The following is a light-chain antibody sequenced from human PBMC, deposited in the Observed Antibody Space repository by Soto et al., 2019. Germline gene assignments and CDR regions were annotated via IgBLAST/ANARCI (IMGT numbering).Light chain of an antibody. J-gene: IGKJ1*01. CDR2: KAS. CDR1: QSISSW. CDR3: QQYNSYSPWT. Sequence: DIQMTQSPSTLSASVGDRVTITCRASQSISSWLAWYQQKPGKAPKLLIYKASSLESGVPSRFSGSGSGTEFTLRISSLQPDDFATFYCQQYNSYSPWTFGQGTKVEIK. V-gene: IGKV1-5*03.